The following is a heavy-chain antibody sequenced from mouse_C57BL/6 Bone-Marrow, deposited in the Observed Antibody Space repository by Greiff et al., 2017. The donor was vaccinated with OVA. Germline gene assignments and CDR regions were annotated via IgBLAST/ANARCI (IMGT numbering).Heavy chain of an antibody. V-gene: IGHV2-9-1*01. J-gene: IGHJ3*01. CDR3: ASYYYGSSWGFAY. CDR1: GFSLTSYA. CDR2: IWTGGGT. Sequence: VQLQQSGPGLVAPSQSLSITCTVSGFSLTSYAISWVRQPPGQGLEWLGVIWTGGGTTYNSALNSRLSISKDNSKSQVFLKMNSLQTDDTARYYCASYYYGSSWGFAYWGQGTLVTVSA. D-gene: IGHD1-1*01.